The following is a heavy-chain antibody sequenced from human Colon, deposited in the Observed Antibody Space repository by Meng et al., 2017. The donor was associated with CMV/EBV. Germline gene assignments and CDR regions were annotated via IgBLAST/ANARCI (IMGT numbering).Heavy chain of an antibody. CDR1: VASSTRGSFH. J-gene: IGHJ5*02. CDR3: VRAFWSGYSAFDP. D-gene: IGHD3-3*01. CDR2: SYHTGST. V-gene: IGHV4-61*01. Sequence: VASSTRGSFHWTWIRQSPGMGLEWLGYSYHTGSTDFNPALKSRLTMSVDTSKNQFSLTLTSVSAADTGVYYCVRAFWSGYSAFDPWGQGTLVTVSS.